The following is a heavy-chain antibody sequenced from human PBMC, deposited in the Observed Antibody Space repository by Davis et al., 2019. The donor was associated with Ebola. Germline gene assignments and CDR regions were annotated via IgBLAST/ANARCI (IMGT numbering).Heavy chain of an antibody. CDR3: ARVWGHCIDGICYWNYFDY. CDR1: GYTFTSYG. CDR2: INPHNGNT. J-gene: IGHJ4*02. Sequence: AASVKVSCKASGYTFTSYGITWVRQAPGQGLEWMGWINPHNGNTNYAQNVQGRVTMTTDTSTSTAYMEVGSLRSDDTAVYYCARVWGHCIDGICYWNYFDYWGQGALVTVSS. D-gene: IGHD2-15*01. V-gene: IGHV1-18*04.